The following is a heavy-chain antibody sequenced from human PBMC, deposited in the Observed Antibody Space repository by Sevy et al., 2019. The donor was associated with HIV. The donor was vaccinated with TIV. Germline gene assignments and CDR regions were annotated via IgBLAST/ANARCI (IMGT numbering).Heavy chain of an antibody. D-gene: IGHD4-17*01. V-gene: IGHV3-48*03. CDR2: ITSSGTSK. CDR1: GFPFSSYE. Sequence: GGSLRLSCTASGFPFSSYEMNWVRQAPGKGLEWVSYITSSGTSKYYSDSVRGRFTISRDNARNSLNLQMNSLRAEDTAVYYCARDLPPSATTVAHFDCWGQGTLVTVSS. CDR3: ARDLPPSATTVAHFDC. J-gene: IGHJ4*02.